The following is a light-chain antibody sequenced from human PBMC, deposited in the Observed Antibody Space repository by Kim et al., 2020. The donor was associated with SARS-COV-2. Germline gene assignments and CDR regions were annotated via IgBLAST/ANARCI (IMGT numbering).Light chain of an antibody. CDR2: IAS. Sequence: SASVGDRVTITCRASEDITNSLAWYQQKPGKAPKLLISIASRLEGGVPSRFSGSGSRTDYSLTISSLQPEDLATYYCQQYYSIPYTFGQGTKLEI. CDR3: QQYYSIPYT. V-gene: IGKV1-NL1*01. CDR1: EDITNS. J-gene: IGKJ2*01.